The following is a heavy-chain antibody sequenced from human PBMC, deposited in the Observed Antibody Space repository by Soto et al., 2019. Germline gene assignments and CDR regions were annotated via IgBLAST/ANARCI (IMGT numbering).Heavy chain of an antibody. CDR3: ARTVYDNVWGTYEDY. V-gene: IGHV4-30-4*01. Sequence: LSLTCTVSGGSISSGDYYWSWIRQPPGKGLEWVGYIYYSGSTYYNPSLKSRVTISVDTSKNQFSLKLSSVTAADTAVYYCARTVYDNVWGTYEDYWGQGTPVTVSS. CDR1: GGSISSGDYY. CDR2: IYYSGST. J-gene: IGHJ4*02. D-gene: IGHD3-16*01.